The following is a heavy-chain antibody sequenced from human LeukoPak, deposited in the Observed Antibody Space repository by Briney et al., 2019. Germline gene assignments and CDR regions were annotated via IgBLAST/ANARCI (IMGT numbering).Heavy chain of an antibody. CDR3: ARVADYYDSSGYLHAEYFQH. J-gene: IGHJ1*01. CDR1: GGSISSYY. D-gene: IGHD3-22*01. V-gene: IGHV4-59*01. CDR2: IYYSGST. Sequence: SETLSLTCTVSGGSISSYYWSWIRQPPGKGLEWIGYIYYSGSTNYNPSLKSRVTISVDTSKNQFSLKLSSVTAADTAVYYCARVADYYDSSGYLHAEYFQHWGQGTLVTVSS.